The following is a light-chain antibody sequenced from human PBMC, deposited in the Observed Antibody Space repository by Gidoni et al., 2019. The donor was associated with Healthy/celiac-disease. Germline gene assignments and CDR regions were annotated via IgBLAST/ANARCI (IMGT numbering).Light chain of an antibody. CDR3: QSYDSSLSGFVV. Sequence: QSVLTQPPSVSGAPGQRVTISCTGSSSNIRAGYDVHWYQQLPGTAPKLLIYGNSNRPSGVPDRFSGPKSGTSASLAITGLQAEDEADYYCQSYDSSLSGFVVFGGGTKLTVL. V-gene: IGLV1-40*01. CDR1: SSNIRAGYD. J-gene: IGLJ2*01. CDR2: GNS.